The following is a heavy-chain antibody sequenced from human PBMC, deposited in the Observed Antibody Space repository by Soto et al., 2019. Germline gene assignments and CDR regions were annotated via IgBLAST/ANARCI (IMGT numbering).Heavy chain of an antibody. Sequence: PGESLKISCKGSGYSFTSYWIGWVRQMPGKGLEWMGIIYPGDSDTRYSPSFQGQVTISADKSISTAYLQWSSLKASDTAMYYCAVSSSSSWSHFDYWGQGTLVTVSS. V-gene: IGHV5-51*01. D-gene: IGHD6-13*01. CDR1: GYSFTSYW. CDR2: IYPGDSDT. J-gene: IGHJ4*02. CDR3: AVSSSSSWSHFDY.